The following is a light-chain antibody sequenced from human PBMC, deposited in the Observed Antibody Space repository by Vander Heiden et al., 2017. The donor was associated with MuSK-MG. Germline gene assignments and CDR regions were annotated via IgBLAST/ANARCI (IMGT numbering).Light chain of an antibody. CDR1: QRVSNSY. V-gene: IGKV3-20*01. Sequence: EIVLTQSPGTLSLSPGERATLSCRASQRVSNSYLAWYQQKPGQAPRLLIYDASSRATGIPGRFSGSESGTDFSLTISRLEPEDFAVYYCQQEGSSPQIFGQRTKLDIK. CDR2: DAS. J-gene: IGKJ2*01. CDR3: QQEGSSPQI.